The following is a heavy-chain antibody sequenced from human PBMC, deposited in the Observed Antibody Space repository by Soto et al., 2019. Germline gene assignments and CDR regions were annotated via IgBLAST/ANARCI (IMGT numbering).Heavy chain of an antibody. J-gene: IGHJ4*02. D-gene: IGHD6-19*01. CDR2: IYWDDDK. CDR3: AHIVVAGLGYYFDY. Sequence: QITLKESGATLVKPTQTLTLTCTFSGFSLSSTRMAVGWIRQPPGKALEWLALIYWDDDKRYSPFLKSRLTITKDTSKNQVVLTMSIMDPVDTARYYCAHIVVAGLGYYFDYWGQGTLVTVSS. V-gene: IGHV2-5*02. CDR1: GFSLSSTRMA.